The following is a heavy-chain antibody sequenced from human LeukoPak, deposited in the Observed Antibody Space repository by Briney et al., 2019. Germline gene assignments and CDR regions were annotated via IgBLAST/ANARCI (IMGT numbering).Heavy chain of an antibody. J-gene: IGHJ4*02. Sequence: PGGSLRLSCAASGFTFSSYAMHWVRQAPGKGLEWVAVISYDGSNKYYADSVKGRFTIYRDNVKESLYLQMHSLRPEDTAVYYCARHPEVWETPMRSFDYWGQGTLVTVSS. V-gene: IGHV3-30-3*01. CDR1: GFTFSSYA. D-gene: IGHD5-18*01. CDR3: ARHPEVWETPMRSFDY. CDR2: ISYDGSNK.